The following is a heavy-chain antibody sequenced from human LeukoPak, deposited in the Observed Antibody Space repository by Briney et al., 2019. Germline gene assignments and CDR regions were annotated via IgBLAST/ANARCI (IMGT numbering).Heavy chain of an antibody. Sequence: SETLSLTCTVSGGSISSYYWSWIRQPPGKGLEWIGYTYYIGSTNYNPSLKSRVTISVDRSKNQFSLKLSSVTAADTAVYYCARYDDSSGFYPNDAFDIWGQGTMVTVSS. D-gene: IGHD3-22*01. CDR2: TYYIGST. J-gene: IGHJ3*02. CDR1: GGSISSYY. V-gene: IGHV4-59*01. CDR3: ARYDDSSGFYPNDAFDI.